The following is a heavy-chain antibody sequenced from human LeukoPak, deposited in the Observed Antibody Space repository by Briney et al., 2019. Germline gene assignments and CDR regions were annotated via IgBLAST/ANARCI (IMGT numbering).Heavy chain of an antibody. J-gene: IGHJ6*02. Sequence: SQTLSLTCTVSGGSISIGGYYWSWIRQHPGKGLEWIGYIYYSGSTYYNPSLKSRVTMSVDTSKNQFSLKLSSVTAADTAVYYCARDKDYYDRRGYPGMDVWGQGTTVTVSS. CDR1: GGSISIGGYY. V-gene: IGHV4-31*03. CDR2: IYYSGST. D-gene: IGHD3-22*01. CDR3: ARDKDYYDRRGYPGMDV.